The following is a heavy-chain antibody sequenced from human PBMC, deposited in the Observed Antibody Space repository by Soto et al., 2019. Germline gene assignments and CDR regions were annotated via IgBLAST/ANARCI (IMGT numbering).Heavy chain of an antibody. D-gene: IGHD3-10*01. Sequence: SETLSLTCAVYGGSFSGYYWSWIRQPPGKGLEWIGEINHSGSTNYNPSLKSRVTISVDTSKNQFSLKLSSVTAADTAVYYCARGPALLITMVRGVIWWFDPWGQATLVSVSS. V-gene: IGHV4-34*01. CDR2: INHSGST. J-gene: IGHJ5*02. CDR3: ARGPALLITMVRGVIWWFDP. CDR1: GGSFSGYY.